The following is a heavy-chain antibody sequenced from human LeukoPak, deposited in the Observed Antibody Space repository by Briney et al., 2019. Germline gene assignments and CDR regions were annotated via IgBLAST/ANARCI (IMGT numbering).Heavy chain of an antibody. J-gene: IGHJ4*02. D-gene: IGHD1-1*01. CDR3: ARHTNPYSDY. V-gene: IGHV4-31*03. CDR1: GGSISSGGYY. CDR2: IYYSGST. Sequence: SETLSLTCTVSGGSISSGGYYWSWIRQHPGKGLEWIGYIYYSGSTYYNPSLKSRVTISVDTSKNQFSLKLSSVTAADTAVYYCARHTNPYSDYWGQGTLVTVSS.